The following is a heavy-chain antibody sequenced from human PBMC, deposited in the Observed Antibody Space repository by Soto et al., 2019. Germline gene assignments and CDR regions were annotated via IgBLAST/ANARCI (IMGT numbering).Heavy chain of an antibody. CDR1: FYTNANTG. CDR2: ISAYNGNT. J-gene: IGHJ5*02. Sequence: GAARKVCWEESFYTNANTGSYSGRPAPGKALEWMGWISAYNGNTNYAQKFQGRVTITADKSTSTAYMELSSLRSEDTAVYYCASFPSEAGWIDPWGQGILVTVSS. D-gene: IGHD2-2*03. CDR3: ASFPSEAGWIDP. V-gene: IGHV1-18*04.